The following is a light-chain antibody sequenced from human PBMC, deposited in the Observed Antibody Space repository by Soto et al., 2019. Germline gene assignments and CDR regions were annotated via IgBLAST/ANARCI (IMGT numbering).Light chain of an antibody. J-gene: IGKJ1*01. CDR3: QQLNSYPPT. CDR2: AAS. CDR1: QGISSY. Sequence: IPLTQSPSSLSASVGDRVIITCRASQGISSYFAWYQQKPRKAPKLLIYAASTLQSGVPSRFSGSGSATDFALTISSLQPEDFATYYCQQLNSYPPTFGQGTKVEI. V-gene: IGKV1-9*01.